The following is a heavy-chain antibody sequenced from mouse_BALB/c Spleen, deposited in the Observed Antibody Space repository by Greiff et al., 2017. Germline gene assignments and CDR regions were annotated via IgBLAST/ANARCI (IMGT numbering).Heavy chain of an antibody. D-gene: IGHD1-1*01. CDR2: IYPGNSDT. CDR1: GYTFTSYW. J-gene: IGHJ2*01. Sequence: EVKLQESGTVLARPGASVKMSCKASGYTFTSYWMHWVKQRPGQGLEWIGAIYPGNSDTSYNQKFKGKAKLTAVTSTSTAYMELSSLTNEDSAVYYCTNYYGSRGYFDYWGQGTTLTVSS. CDR3: TNYYGSRGYFDY. V-gene: IGHV1-5*01.